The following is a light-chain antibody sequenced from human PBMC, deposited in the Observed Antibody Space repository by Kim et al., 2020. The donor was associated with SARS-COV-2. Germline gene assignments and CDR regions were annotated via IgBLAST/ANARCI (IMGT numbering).Light chain of an antibody. CDR3: QQYYGVPYT. Sequence: RANINCKSSQSVLYSANNNNYLSWYQQKPGQPPKLLIYWASIRESGVPDRFSGSGSGTDFTLTISSLQAEDVAVYYCQQYYGVPYTFGQGTKLEI. J-gene: IGKJ2*01. CDR1: QSVLYSANNNNY. CDR2: WAS. V-gene: IGKV4-1*01.